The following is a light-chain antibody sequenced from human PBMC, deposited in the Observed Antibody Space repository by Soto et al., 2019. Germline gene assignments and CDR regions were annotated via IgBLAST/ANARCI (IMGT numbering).Light chain of an antibody. V-gene: IGKV3-15*01. CDR1: QSVSSN. J-gene: IGKJ1*01. CDR2: GAS. CDR3: LQFYSYWT. Sequence: VYLGGRGIISYRASQSVSSNLAWYQQTPGQAPRLLIYGASTRATGIPARFSGSGSGTEFTLAFSSPLPDEYASYTGLQFYSYWTSADGTKVDIK.